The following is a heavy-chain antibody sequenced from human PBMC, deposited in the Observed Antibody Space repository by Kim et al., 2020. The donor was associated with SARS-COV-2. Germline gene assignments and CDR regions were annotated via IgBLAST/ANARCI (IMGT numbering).Heavy chain of an antibody. Sequence: SETLSLTCAVYGGSFSGYYWSWIRQPPGKGLEWIGEINYSGSTNYNPSLKSRVTISVDTSKNQFSLKLSSVTAADTAVYYCARGLSRYYYGSGSYCSAFDPWGQGTLFTVSS. CDR1: GGSFSGYY. D-gene: IGHD3-10*01. J-gene: IGHJ5*02. CDR2: INYSGST. V-gene: IGHV4-34*01. CDR3: ARGLSRYYYGSGSYCSAFDP.